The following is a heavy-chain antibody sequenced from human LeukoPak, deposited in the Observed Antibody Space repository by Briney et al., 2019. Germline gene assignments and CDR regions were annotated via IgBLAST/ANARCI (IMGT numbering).Heavy chain of an antibody. D-gene: IGHD1-26*01. V-gene: IGHV4-59*08. J-gene: IGHJ4*02. CDR2: ISYSGGT. CDR3: ARHGGSYTFDY. CDR1: GGSISGYY. Sequence: PGTLSLTCTVSGGSISGYYWSWIRQPPGKGLEWIGFISYSGGTNYNPSLKSRVTISVDTSKNQFSLKLNSVTAADTAVYYCARHGGSYTFDYWGQGTLVTVSS.